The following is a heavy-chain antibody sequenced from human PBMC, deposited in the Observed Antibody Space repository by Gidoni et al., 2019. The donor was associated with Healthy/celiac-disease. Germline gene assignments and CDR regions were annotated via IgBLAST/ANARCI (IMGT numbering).Heavy chain of an antibody. J-gene: IGHJ4*02. Sequence: QLQLQESGPGLAKPSETLSLTCTVSGGSISSSSYYWGWIRQPPGKGLEWIGSIYYSGSTYYNPSLKSRVTISVDTSKNQFSLKLSSVTAADTAVYYCARHLRWGYDSTPYYFDYWGQGTLVTVSS. V-gene: IGHV4-39*01. D-gene: IGHD3-22*01. CDR3: ARHLRWGYDSTPYYFDY. CDR2: IYYSGST. CDR1: GGSISSSSYY.